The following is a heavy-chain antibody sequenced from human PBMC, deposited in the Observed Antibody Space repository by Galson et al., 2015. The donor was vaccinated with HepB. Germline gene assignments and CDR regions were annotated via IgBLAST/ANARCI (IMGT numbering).Heavy chain of an antibody. J-gene: IGHJ6*02. D-gene: IGHD3-16*01. V-gene: IGHV3-48*02. CDR3: ARGYYDYVQGASPGIDV. Sequence: SLRLSCAASGFAFSHYAMNWVRRAPGKGPEWVSYIASDSGTVYYADSVKGRFTISRDNARNSLYLQMNSLRDEDTAVYYCARGYYDYVQGASPGIDVWVQGTTVTVSS. CDR1: GFAFSHYA. CDR2: IASDSGTV.